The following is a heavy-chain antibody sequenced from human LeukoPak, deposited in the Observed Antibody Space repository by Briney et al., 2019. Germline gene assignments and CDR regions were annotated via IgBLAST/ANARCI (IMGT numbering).Heavy chain of an antibody. CDR3: ARQKDIVATGDFDY. Sequence: GESLQISCKGSGYSFTSYWIGWVRQMPGKGLEWMGIIYPGDSDTRYSPSFQGQVTISADRSISTAYLQWSSLKASDTAMYYCARQKDIVATGDFDYWGQGTLVTVSS. J-gene: IGHJ4*02. CDR1: GYSFTSYW. CDR2: IYPGDSDT. V-gene: IGHV5-51*01. D-gene: IGHD5-12*01.